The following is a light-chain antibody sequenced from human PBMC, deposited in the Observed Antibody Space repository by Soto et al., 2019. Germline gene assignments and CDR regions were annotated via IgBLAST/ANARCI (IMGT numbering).Light chain of an antibody. V-gene: IGKV1-39*01. J-gene: IGKJ2*01. CDR3: QRSYSTDP. Sequence: DIQMTQSPSSLSASVGDRVTITCRASQSISSYLNWYQQKPGKAPKLRIYAASSRQSGVPSRFRGSGPGTDFTLPISSLQPEAFATSYCQRSYSTDPFVQGTKPEIK. CDR2: AAS. CDR1: QSISSY.